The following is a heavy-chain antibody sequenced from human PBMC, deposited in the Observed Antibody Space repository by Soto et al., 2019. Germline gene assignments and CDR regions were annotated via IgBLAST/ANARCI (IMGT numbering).Heavy chain of an antibody. J-gene: IGHJ4*02. V-gene: IGHV3-53*01. Sequence: QPGGSLRLSCDASGVNVSSNFMTWVRQAPGKGLEWVSAIYTETSGGSTFYADSVRGRFTISRDNSKNTLFLQMSSLRVEDTALYYCTSGHTQTGRVYWGRGTLVTVSS. CDR3: TSGHTQTGRVY. D-gene: IGHD1-1*01. CDR2: IYTETSGGST. CDR1: GVNVSSNF.